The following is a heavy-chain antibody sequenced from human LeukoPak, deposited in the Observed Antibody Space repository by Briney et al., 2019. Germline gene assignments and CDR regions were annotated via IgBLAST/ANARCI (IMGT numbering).Heavy chain of an antibody. V-gene: IGHV4-34*01. CDR3: ARGRAVNPRYARGYSYGLIQVFDY. CDR1: GGSFSGYY. D-gene: IGHD5-18*01. CDR2: INHSGST. J-gene: IGHJ4*02. Sequence: PSETLSLTCAVYGGSFSGYYWSWIRQPPGKGLEWIGEINHSGSTNYNPSLKSRVTISVDTSKNQFSLKLSSVTAADTAVYYCARGRAVNPRYARGYSYGLIQVFDYWGQGTLVTVSS.